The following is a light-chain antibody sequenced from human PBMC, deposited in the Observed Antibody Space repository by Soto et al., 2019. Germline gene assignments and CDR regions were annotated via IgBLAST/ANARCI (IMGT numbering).Light chain of an antibody. CDR2: SAA. V-gene: IGKV3-20*01. CDR3: QQFLAT. J-gene: IGKJ1*01. Sequence: EIVLSQSPGTLSLSAGQRVSLSCRAGQSLGSNYLAWYQQKHGQAPRHLIYSAANRATGIPDRFSGRGSVTDFTLTISRLEPEDFALYYCQQFLATFGQGTKVDIK. CDR1: QSLGSNY.